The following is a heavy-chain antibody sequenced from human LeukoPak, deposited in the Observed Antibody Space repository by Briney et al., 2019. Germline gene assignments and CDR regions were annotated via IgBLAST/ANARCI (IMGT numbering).Heavy chain of an antibody. D-gene: IGHD3-22*01. J-gene: IGHJ4*02. CDR2: ISSSSSYI. Sequence: PGGSLRLSCAASGFTFNGYSMNWVRQAPGKGLEWVSSISSSSSYIYYADSVRGRFTISRDNAKNSLYLQMNSLRAEDTAVYYCAKDTLDSSGYCFDYWGQGTLVTVSS. CDR1: GFTFNGYS. V-gene: IGHV3-21*01. CDR3: AKDTLDSSGYCFDY.